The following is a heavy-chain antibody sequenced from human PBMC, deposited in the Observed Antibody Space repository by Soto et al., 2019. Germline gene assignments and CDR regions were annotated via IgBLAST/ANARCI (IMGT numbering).Heavy chain of an antibody. D-gene: IGHD2-2*01. V-gene: IGHV4-31*03. CDR1: GGSISSGGYY. Sequence: SETLSLTCTVSGGSISSGGYYWSWIRQHPGKGLEWIGYIYYSGSTYYNPSLKSRVTISVDTSKNQFSLKLSSVTAADTAVYYCARHLGYCSSTSCRPSRYGMDVWGQGTTVTVSS. J-gene: IGHJ6*02. CDR2: IYYSGST. CDR3: ARHLGYCSSTSCRPSRYGMDV.